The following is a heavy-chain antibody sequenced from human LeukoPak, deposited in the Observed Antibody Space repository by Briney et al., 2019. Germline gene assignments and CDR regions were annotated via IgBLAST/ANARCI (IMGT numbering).Heavy chain of an antibody. J-gene: IGHJ6*03. D-gene: IGHD3-3*01. CDR2: INHSGST. V-gene: IGHV4-34*01. Sequence: SETLSLTCAVYGGSFSGYYWSWIRQPPGKGLEWIGEINHSGSTNYNPSLKSRVTISVDTSKNQFSLKLSSVTAADTAVYYCGRGGPSYYDFWSGYYKPNFYYMDVWGKGTTVTVSS. CDR3: GRGGPSYYDFWSGYYKPNFYYMDV. CDR1: GGSFSGYY.